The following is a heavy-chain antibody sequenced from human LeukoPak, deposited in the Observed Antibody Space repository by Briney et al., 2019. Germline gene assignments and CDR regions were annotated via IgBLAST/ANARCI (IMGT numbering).Heavy chain of an antibody. Sequence: GESLKISCAASGFTFSNYGMHWVRQAPGKGLEWVAAIWYDGSNKYYADSVEGRFTISRDNSKNTLYLQMNSLRAEDTAVYYCARDTTTVTLRILFDYWGQGTLVTVSS. CDR3: ARDTTTVTLRILFDY. CDR1: GFTFSNYG. D-gene: IGHD4-17*01. CDR2: IWYDGSNK. J-gene: IGHJ4*02. V-gene: IGHV3-33*08.